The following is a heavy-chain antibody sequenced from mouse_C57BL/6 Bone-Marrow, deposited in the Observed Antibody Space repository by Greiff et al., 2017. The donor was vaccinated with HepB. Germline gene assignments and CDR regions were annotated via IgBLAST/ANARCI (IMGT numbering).Heavy chain of an antibody. CDR3: ARSFLDLAMDY. D-gene: IGHD2-4*01. J-gene: IGHJ4*01. V-gene: IGHV1-72*01. CDR2: IDPNSGGT. CDR1: GYTFTSYW. Sequence: QVQLQQPGAELVKPGASVKLSCKASGYTFTSYWMHWVKQRPGRGPEWIGRIDPNSGGTKYNEKFKSKATLTVDKPSSTAYMQLSSLTSEDSAVYYCARSFLDLAMDYWGQGTSVTVSS.